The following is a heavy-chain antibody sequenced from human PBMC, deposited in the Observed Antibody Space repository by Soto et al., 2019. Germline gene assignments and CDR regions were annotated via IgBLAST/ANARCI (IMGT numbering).Heavy chain of an antibody. CDR3: ARDGGYTGYEQGNPFDI. D-gene: IGHD5-12*01. CDR2: MYATGTT. Sequence: QVQLQESGPGLVKPSETLSLTCTVSGGSISPYFWSWIRQPAGEGLEWIGRMYATGTTNYNPSLNSRVSMSIDTSENQFSLKLRSVTAADTAVYYCARDGGYTGYEQGNPFDIWGQGTMVSVSS. CDR1: GGSISPYF. J-gene: IGHJ3*02. V-gene: IGHV4-4*07.